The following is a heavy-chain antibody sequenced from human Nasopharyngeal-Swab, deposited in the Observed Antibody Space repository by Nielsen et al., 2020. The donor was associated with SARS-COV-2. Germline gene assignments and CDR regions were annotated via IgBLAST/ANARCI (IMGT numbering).Heavy chain of an antibody. D-gene: IGHD2-21*02. CDR3: ARFLAYCGGDCPHDAFDI. J-gene: IGHJ3*02. Sequence: TFDDYAMHWIRQPPGKGLEWIGYIYYSGSTYYNPSLKSRVTISVDTSKNQFSLKLSSVTAADTAVYYCARFLAYCGGDCPHDAFDIWGQGTMVTVSS. CDR1: TFDDYA. CDR2: IYYSGST. V-gene: IGHV4-30-4*08.